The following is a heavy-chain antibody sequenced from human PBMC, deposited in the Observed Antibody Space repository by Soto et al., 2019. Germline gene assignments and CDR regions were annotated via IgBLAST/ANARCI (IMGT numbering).Heavy chain of an antibody. Sequence: EVQLVESGGGLVKPGGYLRLSCAASGFTFSSYSMNWVRQAPGKGLEWVSSISSSSSYIYYADSVKGRFTISRDNAKNSLYLQMNSLRAEDTAVYYCARVATGQEGYYYYYMDVWGKGTTVTVSS. CDR1: GFTFSSYS. CDR3: ARVATGQEGYYYYYMDV. D-gene: IGHD5-12*01. CDR2: ISSSSSYI. J-gene: IGHJ6*03. V-gene: IGHV3-21*01.